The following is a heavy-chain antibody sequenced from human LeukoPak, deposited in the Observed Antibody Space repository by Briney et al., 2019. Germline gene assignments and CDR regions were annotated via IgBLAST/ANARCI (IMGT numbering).Heavy chain of an antibody. Sequence: GGSLRLSCAASGFTFSSYAMSWVRQAPGKGLEWASAISGSGGSTYYADSVKGRFTISRDNSKNTLYLQMNSLRAEDTAVYYCVVDTADFYAFDIWGQGTMVTVSS. V-gene: IGHV3-23*01. CDR2: ISGSGGST. CDR3: VVDTADFYAFDI. J-gene: IGHJ3*02. D-gene: IGHD5-18*01. CDR1: GFTFSSYA.